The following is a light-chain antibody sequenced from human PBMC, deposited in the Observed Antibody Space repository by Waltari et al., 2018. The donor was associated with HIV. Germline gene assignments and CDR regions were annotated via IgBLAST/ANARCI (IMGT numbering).Light chain of an antibody. V-gene: IGKV1-5*03. CDR2: KAS. CDR1: QSISSW. J-gene: IGKJ2*01. Sequence: DIQMTQPPSTVSASVGDRVTISCRASQSISSWLAWYQQKPGKAPKLLVYKASTLESGVPSRFIGSGSGTEFTLTISSLQPDDFVTYYCQQYNSYPYTFGQGTKLEI. CDR3: QQYNSYPYT.